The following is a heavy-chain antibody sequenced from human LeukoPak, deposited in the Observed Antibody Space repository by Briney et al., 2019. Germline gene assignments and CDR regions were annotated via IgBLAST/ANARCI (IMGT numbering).Heavy chain of an antibody. Sequence: SETLSLNCTVSGGSISSYYWSWIRQPPGKGLEWIGYIYYSGSTNYNPSLKSRVTISVDTSKNQFSLKLSSVTAADTAVYYCARFIAVAGTYWFVPWGQGTLVTVSS. J-gene: IGHJ5*02. CDR2: IYYSGST. CDR1: GGSISSYY. CDR3: ARFIAVAGTYWFVP. V-gene: IGHV4-59*01. D-gene: IGHD6-19*01.